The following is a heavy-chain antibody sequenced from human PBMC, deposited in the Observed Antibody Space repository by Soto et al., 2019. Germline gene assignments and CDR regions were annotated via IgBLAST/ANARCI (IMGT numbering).Heavy chain of an antibody. D-gene: IGHD1-26*01. Sequence: GQLLASGGGLVQPGGSLRLSCAASGFTFNTYDMAWVRQAPGKGPEWVSDISGSGRKTNYADSVKGRFTISRDNSKNTLYLQMNTLRADDTAIYYCAGLMAAFGSVFDYWGPGTLVTVTS. CDR1: GFTFNTYD. V-gene: IGHV3-23*01. CDR2: ISGSGRKT. J-gene: IGHJ4*02. CDR3: AGLMAAFGSVFDY.